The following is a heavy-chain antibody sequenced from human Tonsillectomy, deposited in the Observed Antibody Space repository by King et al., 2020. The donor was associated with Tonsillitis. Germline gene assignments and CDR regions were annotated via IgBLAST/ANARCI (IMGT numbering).Heavy chain of an antibody. J-gene: IGHJ4*02. V-gene: IGHV4-59*01. CDR3: SRGGVAAPAGLIDY. Sequence: QLQESGPGLVKPSETLSLTCTVSGGSISSYYWSWIRQPPGKGLEWIGYIYYSRSTNYNPSLNSRVTISVDTSKTQFSLKLSPVTAADTAVYSCSRGGVAAPAGLIDYWGEGALVTVSS. CDR1: GGSISSYY. CDR2: IYYSRST. D-gene: IGHD3-16*01.